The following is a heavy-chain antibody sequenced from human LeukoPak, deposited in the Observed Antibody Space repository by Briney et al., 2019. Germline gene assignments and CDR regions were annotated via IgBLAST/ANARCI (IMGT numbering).Heavy chain of an antibody. CDR3: ASSAPFAIPPFYYYDMDV. V-gene: IGHV1-69*01. Sequence: SVKVSCKASGGTFSSYAISWVRQAPGQGLEWMGGIIPIFGTANYAQKFQGRVTITADESTSTAYMELSSLRSEDTAVYYCASSAPFAIPPFYYYDMDVWGKGTTVTVSS. J-gene: IGHJ6*04. D-gene: IGHD3-10*01. CDR1: GGTFSSYA. CDR2: IIPIFGTA.